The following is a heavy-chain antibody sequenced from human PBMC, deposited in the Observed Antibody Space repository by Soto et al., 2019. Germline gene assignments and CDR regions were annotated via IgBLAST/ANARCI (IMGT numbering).Heavy chain of an antibody. CDR1: GFAFNNYG. V-gene: IGHV3-21*01. CDR2: ISKSDYT. Sequence: GGSLRLSCTVSGFAFNNYGINWVRQAPGKGLEWVSSISKSDYTYYSDSVKGRFTISRDNAKNSVSLQMNTLRVEDTAVYYCASEDSIIIPTLSDFWGPGTLVTVSS. CDR3: ASEDSIIIPTLSDF. J-gene: IGHJ4*02. D-gene: IGHD3-22*01.